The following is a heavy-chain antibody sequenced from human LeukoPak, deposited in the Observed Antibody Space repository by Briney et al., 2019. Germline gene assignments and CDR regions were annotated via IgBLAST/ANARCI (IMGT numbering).Heavy chain of an antibody. Sequence: SETLSLTCAVYGGSFSGYYWSWIRQPPGKGLEWIGEINHSGSTNYNPSLKSRVTISVDTSKNQFSLKLSSVTAADTAVYYCARVDYYGLYGMDVWGQGTTVTVSS. CDR3: ARVDYYGLYGMDV. D-gene: IGHD3-10*01. V-gene: IGHV4-34*01. CDR2: INHSGST. CDR1: GGSFSGYY. J-gene: IGHJ6*02.